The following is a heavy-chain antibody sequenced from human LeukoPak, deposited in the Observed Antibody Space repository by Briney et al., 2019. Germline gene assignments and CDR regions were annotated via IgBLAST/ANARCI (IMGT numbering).Heavy chain of an antibody. D-gene: IGHD4-17*01. CDR1: GYTFTSYY. CDR3: ARDRHYGDYLYYFDY. V-gene: IGHV1-46*01. J-gene: IGHJ4*02. Sequence: ASVKVSCKASGYTFTSYYMHRVRQAPGQGLEWMGIINPSGGSTSYAQKFQGRVTMTRDTSTSTVYMELSSLRSEDTAVYYCARDRHYGDYLYYFDYWGQGTLVTVSS. CDR2: INPSGGST.